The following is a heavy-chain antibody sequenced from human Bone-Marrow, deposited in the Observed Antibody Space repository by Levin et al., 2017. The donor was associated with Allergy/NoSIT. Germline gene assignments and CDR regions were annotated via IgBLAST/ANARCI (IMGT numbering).Heavy chain of an antibody. V-gene: IGHV1-18*01. D-gene: IGHD4-11*01. Sequence: ASVKVSCKASGYTFTSYGISWVRQAPGQGLEWMGWISAYNGNTNYAQKLQGRVTMTTDTSTSTAYMELRSLRSDDTAVYYCARDGFANDYSNEGLDYWGQGTLVTVSS. CDR2: ISAYNGNT. CDR3: ARDGFANDYSNEGLDY. CDR1: GYTFTSYG. J-gene: IGHJ4*02.